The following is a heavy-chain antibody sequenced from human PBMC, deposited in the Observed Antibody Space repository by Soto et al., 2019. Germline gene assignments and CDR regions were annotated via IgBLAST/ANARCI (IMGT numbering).Heavy chain of an antibody. CDR2: IVVGSGNT. D-gene: IGHD3-9*01. CDR1: GFTFTSSA. CDR3: AADFYDILTGSNWFDP. J-gene: IGHJ5*02. Sequence: KVSCKESGFTFTSSAVQWVRQARGQRLEWIGWIVVGSGNTNYAQKFQERVTITRDMSTSTAYMELSSLRSEDTAVYYCAADFYDILTGSNWFDPWGQGTLVTVSS. V-gene: IGHV1-58*01.